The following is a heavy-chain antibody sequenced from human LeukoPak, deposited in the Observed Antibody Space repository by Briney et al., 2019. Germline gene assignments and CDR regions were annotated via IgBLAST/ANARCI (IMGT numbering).Heavy chain of an antibody. Sequence: ASVKVSCKASGYTFTGYYMHWVRQAPGQGLEWMGRINPNSGGTNYAQKFQGRVTMTRDTSISTAYMELSRLRSDDTAVYYCARGAYPGHCSGGSCYYPYYFDYWGQGTLVTVSS. CDR1: GYTFTGYY. V-gene: IGHV1-2*06. D-gene: IGHD2-15*01. J-gene: IGHJ4*02. CDR2: INPNSGGT. CDR3: ARGAYPGHCSGGSCYYPYYFDY.